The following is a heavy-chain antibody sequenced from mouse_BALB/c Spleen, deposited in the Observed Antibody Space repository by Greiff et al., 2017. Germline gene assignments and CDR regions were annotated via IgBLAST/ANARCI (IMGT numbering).Heavy chain of an antibody. J-gene: IGHJ2*01. CDR1: GYSITSDYA. V-gene: IGHV3-2*02. Sequence: EVKLLESGPGLVKPSQSLSLTCTVTGYSITSDYAWNWIRQFPGNKLEWMGYISYSGSTSYNPSLKSRISITRDTSKNQFFLQLNSVTTEDTATYYCARELTGTVPFDDWGQGTTLTVSS. CDR3: ARELTGTVPFDD. D-gene: IGHD4-1*01. CDR2: ISYSGST.